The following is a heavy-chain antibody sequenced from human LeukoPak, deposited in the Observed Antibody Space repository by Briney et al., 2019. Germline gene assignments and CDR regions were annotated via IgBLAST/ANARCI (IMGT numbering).Heavy chain of an antibody. D-gene: IGHD5-18*01. CDR3: ARDDFVDTAMVRLYY. V-gene: IGHV4-4*02. Sequence: SETLSLTCAVSGGSISSSNLWSWVRQPPGKGLEWIGEIYHSGSTSYNPSLKSRVTISVDKSKNQFSLNLTSGTAADTAVYFCARDDFVDTAMVRLYYWGQGTLVTVSS. CDR2: IYHSGST. J-gene: IGHJ4*02. CDR1: GGSISSSNL.